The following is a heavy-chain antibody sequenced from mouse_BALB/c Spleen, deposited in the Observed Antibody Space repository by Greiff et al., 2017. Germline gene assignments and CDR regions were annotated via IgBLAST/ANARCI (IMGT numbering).Heavy chain of an antibody. V-gene: IGHV1-54*01. Sequence: VQLVESGAELVRPGTSVKVSCKASGYAFTNYLIEWVKQRPGQGLEWIGVINPGSGGTNYNEKFKGKATLTADKSSSTAYMQLSSLTSDDSAVYFCARSNDYWFAYWGQGTLVTVSA. CDR1: GYAFTNYL. J-gene: IGHJ3*01. CDR3: ARSNDYWFAY. D-gene: IGHD2-4*01. CDR2: INPGSGGT.